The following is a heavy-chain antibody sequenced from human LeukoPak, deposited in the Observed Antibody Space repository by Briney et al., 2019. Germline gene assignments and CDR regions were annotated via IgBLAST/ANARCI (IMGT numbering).Heavy chain of an antibody. CDR3: ARDPTTVVTLPYYFDF. D-gene: IGHD4-23*01. V-gene: IGHV4-34*01. Sequence: SETLSLTCAVYGGSFTGHHWNWIRQSAGKGLEWIGKVNHRGTTNYNPSLKSRVTISVDTSKNQFFLELTSVTAADTAVYYCARDPTTVVTLPYYFDFWGQGTLVTVSS. CDR1: GGSFTGHH. CDR2: VNHRGTT. J-gene: IGHJ4*02.